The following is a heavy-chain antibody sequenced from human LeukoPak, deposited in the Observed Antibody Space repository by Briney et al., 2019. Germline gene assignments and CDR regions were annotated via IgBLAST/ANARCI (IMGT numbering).Heavy chain of an antibody. V-gene: IGHV1-69*06. D-gene: IGHD3-10*01. Sequence: SVKVSCKASGGTFSNYAISWVRQAPGQGLEWMGGIIPIFGTANYAQKFQGRVTITADKSTSTAYMELSSLRSEDTAVYYCARDQEGSGNWFDPWGQGTLVTVSS. CDR3: ARDQEGSGNWFDP. CDR2: IIPIFGTA. CDR1: GGTFSNYA. J-gene: IGHJ5*02.